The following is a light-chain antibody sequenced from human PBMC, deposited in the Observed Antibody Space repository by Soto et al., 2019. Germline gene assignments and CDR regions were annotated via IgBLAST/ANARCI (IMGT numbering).Light chain of an antibody. CDR3: QQSYSTPET. CDR1: QSVSSNY. CDR2: GAF. Sequence: EIVMTQSPATLSVSPGERATFSCRASQSVSSNYLAWYQQKPGQAPRLLIYGAFKRATGIPDRFSGSGSGTDFTLTISSLQPEDFATYYCQQSYSTPETFGQGTKVDIK. V-gene: IGKV3D-20*02. J-gene: IGKJ1*01.